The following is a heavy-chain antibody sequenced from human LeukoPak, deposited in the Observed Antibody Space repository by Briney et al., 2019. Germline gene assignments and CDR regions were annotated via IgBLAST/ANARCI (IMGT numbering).Heavy chain of an antibody. CDR3: ARDSNVAGRIRY. J-gene: IGHJ4*02. Sequence: PGGSLRLSCAASGFTFSSYAMSWVRQAPGKGLEWVSAISGSGGSTFYADSVKGRFTISRDNAKNSLYLQMNSLRAEDTAVYYCARDSNVAGRIRYWGQGTLVTVSS. V-gene: IGHV3-23*01. CDR1: GFTFSSYA. D-gene: IGHD6-19*01. CDR2: ISGSGGST.